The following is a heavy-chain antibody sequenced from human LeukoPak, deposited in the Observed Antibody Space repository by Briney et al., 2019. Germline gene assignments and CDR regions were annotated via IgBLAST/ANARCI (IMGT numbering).Heavy chain of an antibody. J-gene: IGHJ4*02. CDR2: IYYSGST. Sequence: PSETLSLTCTVSGGSISSSSYYWGWIRQPPGKGLGWIGSIYYSGSTYYNPSLKSRVTISVDTSKNQFSLKLSSVTAADTAVYYCARELPSVTRGYYFDYWGQGTLVTVSS. CDR3: ARELPSVTRGYYFDY. D-gene: IGHD4-17*01. V-gene: IGHV4-39*07. CDR1: GGSISSSSYY.